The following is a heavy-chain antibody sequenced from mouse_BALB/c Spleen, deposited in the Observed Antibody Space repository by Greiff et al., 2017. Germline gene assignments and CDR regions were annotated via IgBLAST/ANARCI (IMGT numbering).Heavy chain of an antibody. D-gene: IGHD3-3*01. CDR2: ISSGGSYT. CDR3: ARDRDGGFDY. J-gene: IGHJ2*01. Sequence: EVMLVESGGGLVKPGGSLKLSCAASGFTFSSYAMSWVRQSPEKRLEWVAEISSGGSYTYYPDTVTGRFTISRDNAKNTLYLEKSSLRSEDTAMYYCARDRDGGFDYWGQGTTLTVSS. CDR1: GFTFSSYA. V-gene: IGHV5-9-4*01.